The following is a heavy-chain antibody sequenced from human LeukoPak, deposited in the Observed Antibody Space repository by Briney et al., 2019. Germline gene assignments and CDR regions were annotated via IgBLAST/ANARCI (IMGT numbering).Heavy chain of an antibody. CDR1: GYSFTSYW. CDR3: ARRGGQQLATLEY. V-gene: IGHV5-10-1*01. CDR2: IDPSDSYT. Sequence: GESLKISCKGSGYSFTSYWISWVRQMPGKGLEWMGRIDPSDSYTNYSPSFQGHVTISADESISTAYLQWSSLKASDTAMYYCARRGGQQLATLEYWGQGTLVTVSS. J-gene: IGHJ4*02. D-gene: IGHD6-13*01.